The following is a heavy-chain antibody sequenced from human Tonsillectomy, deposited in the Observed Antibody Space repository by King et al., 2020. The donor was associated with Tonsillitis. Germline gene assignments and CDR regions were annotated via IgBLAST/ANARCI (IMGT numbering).Heavy chain of an antibody. J-gene: IGHJ6*02. CDR1: GGSISSNNW. D-gene: IGHD3-3*01. V-gene: IGHV4-4*02. CDR3: ARDRHDFWSNYYYGMDV. CDR2: IYYSGST. Sequence: VQLQESGPGLVKPSGTLSLTCVVSGGSISSNNWWSWVRQPPGKGLEWIGEIYYSGSTNYNPSLESRVIISVDKSKNQFSLKVSSVTAADTAVYYCARDRHDFWSNYYYGMDVWGQGTTVTVSS.